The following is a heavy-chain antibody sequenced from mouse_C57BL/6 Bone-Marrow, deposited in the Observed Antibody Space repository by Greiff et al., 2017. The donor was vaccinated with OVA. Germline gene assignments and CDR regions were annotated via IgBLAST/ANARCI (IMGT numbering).Heavy chain of an antibody. D-gene: IGHD2-3*01. J-gene: IGHJ1*03. CDR2: IYPRSGNT. V-gene: IGHV1-81*01. Sequence: QVQLQQSGAELARPGASVKLSCKAPGYTFTSYGISWVKQRTGQGLEWIGEIYPRSGNTYYNEKFKGKATLTADKSSSTAYMELRSLTSEDSAVYFCARRGRWLLLWYFDVWGTGTTVTVSS. CDR3: ARRGRWLLLWYFDV. CDR1: GYTFTSYG.